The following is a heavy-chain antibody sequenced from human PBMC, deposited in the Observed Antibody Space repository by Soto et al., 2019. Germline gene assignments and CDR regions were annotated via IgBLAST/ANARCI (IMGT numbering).Heavy chain of an antibody. D-gene: IGHD3-9*01. J-gene: IGHJ4*02. CDR1: GGSIGTYY. V-gene: IGHV4-59*08. CDR3: ARHPGYYDILTGYTTYYFDH. Sequence: PSETLSLTCTVSGGSIGTYYWSWIRQPPGKGLEWIGYIYYRGNTDYNPSLKSRVTISLDTPKNQFSLKLSSVTAADTAVYYCARHPGYYDILTGYTTYYFDHWGQGILVTVSS. CDR2: IYYRGNT.